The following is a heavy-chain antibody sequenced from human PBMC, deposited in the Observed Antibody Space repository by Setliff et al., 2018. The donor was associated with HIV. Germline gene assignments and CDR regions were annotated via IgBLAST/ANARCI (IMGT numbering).Heavy chain of an antibody. Sequence: PGGSLRLSCAASGFTFSSYSMNWVRQAPGKGLEWVSSISSSSSYIYYADSVKGRFTISRDNAKNSLYLQMNSLRAEDTAVYYCARDCSNYYDSSGSISCAFDIWGQGTMVTVPS. J-gene: IGHJ3*02. D-gene: IGHD3-22*01. V-gene: IGHV3-21*01. CDR1: GFTFSSYS. CDR2: ISSSSSYI. CDR3: ARDCSNYYDSSGSISCAFDI.